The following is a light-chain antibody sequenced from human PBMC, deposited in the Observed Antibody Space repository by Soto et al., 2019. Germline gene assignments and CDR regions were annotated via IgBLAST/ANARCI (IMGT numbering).Light chain of an antibody. V-gene: IGKV1-39*01. CDR3: QQSYDSLT. Sequence: DIQMTQSPSSLSASVGDRVTITCRASQSVNNYLNWYQQKPGKAPKLLIYAASSLQSGVPSRFSGSASGTDFTLTIAGLQPEDVATYYCQQSYDSLTFGQGTRLEIK. J-gene: IGKJ5*01. CDR1: QSVNNY. CDR2: AAS.